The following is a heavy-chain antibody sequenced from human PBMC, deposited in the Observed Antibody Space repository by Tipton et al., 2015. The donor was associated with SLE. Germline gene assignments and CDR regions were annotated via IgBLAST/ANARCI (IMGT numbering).Heavy chain of an antibody. J-gene: IGHJ4*02. V-gene: IGHV4-39*02. Sequence: TLSLTCSVSGGSISSFNYYWGWIRQTPEKGLEWIGSLFYSGSTYYNPSLKTRVTISMDTSKNQFSLRLTSVTATDTAVYYCAREDTVYGSGSYGYSFESWGQGTLVTVSS. CDR2: LFYSGST. CDR3: AREDTVYGSGSYGYSFES. CDR1: GGSISSFNYY. D-gene: IGHD3-10*01.